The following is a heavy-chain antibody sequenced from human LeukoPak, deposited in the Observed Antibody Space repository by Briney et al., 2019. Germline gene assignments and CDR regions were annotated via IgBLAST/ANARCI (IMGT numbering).Heavy chain of an antibody. Sequence: SETLSLTCTLSGASITDNYWTWVRQPPGQALEWIGYVHYSGSTNYSPSLKTRVTISVDSSKSQFSLRLISVTSADSAVYYCARIVAVTGTPVYYMDVWGKGSTVTVSS. CDR3: ARIVAVTGTPVYYMDV. CDR1: GASITDNY. J-gene: IGHJ6*03. D-gene: IGHD6-19*01. V-gene: IGHV4-59*01. CDR2: VHYSGST.